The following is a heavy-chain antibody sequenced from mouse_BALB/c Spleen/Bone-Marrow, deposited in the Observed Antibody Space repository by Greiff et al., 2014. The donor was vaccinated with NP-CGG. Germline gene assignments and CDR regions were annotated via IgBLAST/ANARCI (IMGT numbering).Heavy chain of an antibody. CDR3: ASYFYYAMDY. D-gene: IGHD1-1*01. CDR1: GYSITSGYY. V-gene: IGHV3-6*02. CDR2: ISYDGSN. J-gene: IGHJ4*01. Sequence: VQLQQSGPGLVKPSRSLSLTCSVTGYSITSGYYWNWIRQFPGNKLEWMGYISYDGSNNYNPSLKNRISITRDTSKNQFFLKLNSVTTEDTATYYCASYFYYAMDYWGQGTSVTVSS.